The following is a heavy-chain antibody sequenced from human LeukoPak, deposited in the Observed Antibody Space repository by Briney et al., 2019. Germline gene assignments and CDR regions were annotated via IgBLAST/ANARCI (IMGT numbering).Heavy chain of an antibody. J-gene: IGHJ5*02. CDR3: ARATVTIVSGNWFDP. CDR2: INPNSGGT. V-gene: IGHV1-2*02. D-gene: IGHD4-17*01. CDR1: GYTFTGYY. Sequence: ASVKVSFKASGYTFTGYYMHWVRQAPGQGLEWMGWINPNSGGTNYAQKFQGRVTMTRDTSISTAYMELSRLRSDDTAVYYCARATVTIVSGNWFDPWGQGTLVTVSS.